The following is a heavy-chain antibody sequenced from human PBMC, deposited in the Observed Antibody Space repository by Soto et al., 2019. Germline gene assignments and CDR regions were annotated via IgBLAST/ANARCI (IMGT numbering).Heavy chain of an antibody. Sequence: ASVKVSCKASGGTFSSYAISWVRQAPGQGLEWMGWINAGNGNTKYSQKFQGRVTITRDTSASTAYMELSSLRSEDTAVYYCARKGGGSGYCFDYWGQGTLVTVSS. J-gene: IGHJ4*02. CDR2: INAGNGNT. CDR3: ARKGGGSGYCFDY. V-gene: IGHV1-3*01. D-gene: IGHD3-22*01. CDR1: GGTFSSYA.